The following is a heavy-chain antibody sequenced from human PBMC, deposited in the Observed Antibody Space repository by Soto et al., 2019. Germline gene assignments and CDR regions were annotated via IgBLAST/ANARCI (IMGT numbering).Heavy chain of an antibody. CDR3: TSPPGYSGCFAP. CDR2: IYIDGSST. D-gene: IGHD5-18*01. V-gene: IGHV3-74*01. Sequence: GGSLRLSCAASGFTFSSYWMHWVRQAPGKGLVWVSRIYIDGSSTSYADSVKGRFTISRDNAKNTLFLQMNSLRVEDTAVYYCTSPPGYSGCFAPGGKGTLATVPS. J-gene: IGHJ5*02. CDR1: GFTFSSYW.